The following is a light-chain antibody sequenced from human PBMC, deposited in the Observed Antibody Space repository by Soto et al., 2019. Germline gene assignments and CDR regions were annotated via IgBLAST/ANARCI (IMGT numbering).Light chain of an antibody. CDR3: QQYNSWPRAT. J-gene: IGKJ1*01. V-gene: IGKV3-15*01. Sequence: EIVMTQSPATLSVSPGERATLSCRASQSVSSNLAWYQQKPGQAPRLLIYGASTRATGIPARFSGSGSGTAFTLTISSLQAEDVAVYYCQQYNSWPRATFGQGTKVEIK. CDR2: GAS. CDR1: QSVSSN.